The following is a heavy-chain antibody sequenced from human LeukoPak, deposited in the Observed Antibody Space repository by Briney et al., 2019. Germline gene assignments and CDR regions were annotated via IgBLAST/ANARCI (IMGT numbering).Heavy chain of an antibody. V-gene: IGHV3-64*01. CDR1: GFTFSSYA. CDR3: ARVYGSYYYYGMDV. D-gene: IGHD1-26*01. CDR2: ISSNGGST. Sequence: PGGSLRLSCAASGFTFSSYAMHWVRQAPGKGLEYVSAISSNGGSTYYANSVKGRFTISRDNSKNTLYLQMGSLRAEDMAVYYWARVYGSYYYYGMDVWGQGTTVTVSS. J-gene: IGHJ6*02.